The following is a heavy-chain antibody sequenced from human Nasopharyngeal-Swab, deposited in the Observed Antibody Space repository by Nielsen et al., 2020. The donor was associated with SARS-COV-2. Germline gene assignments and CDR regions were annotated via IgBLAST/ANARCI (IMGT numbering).Heavy chain of an antibody. CDR2: INHSRRT. V-gene: IGHV4-34*01. D-gene: IGHD6-13*01. Sequence: SETLSLTCAVYGGSFSGYYWSWIRQPPGKGLEWIGEINHSRRTNYNPSLKSRVTTSVDTSKNQFSLKMSSVTAADTAVYYCARIAGTFAFVDYWGQGTLVTVSS. J-gene: IGHJ4*02. CDR1: GGSFSGYY. CDR3: ARIAGTFAFVDY.